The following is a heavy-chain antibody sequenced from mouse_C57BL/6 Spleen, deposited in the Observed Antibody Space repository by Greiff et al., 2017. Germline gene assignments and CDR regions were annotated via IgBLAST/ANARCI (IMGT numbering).Heavy chain of an antibody. Sequence: VQLLQSGAELMKPGASVTLSCKASGYTFTGYWIEWVKQRPGHGLEWIGEILPGTGSTNYNEKFKGKATFTADTSSSTAYMQLSSLATEDSAIYYCARYGGYTGCAYWGRETLVTVFA. CDR1: GYTFTGYW. J-gene: IGHJ3*01. CDR3: ARYGGYTGCAY. D-gene: IGHD2-3*01. CDR2: ILPGTGST. V-gene: IGHV1-9*01.